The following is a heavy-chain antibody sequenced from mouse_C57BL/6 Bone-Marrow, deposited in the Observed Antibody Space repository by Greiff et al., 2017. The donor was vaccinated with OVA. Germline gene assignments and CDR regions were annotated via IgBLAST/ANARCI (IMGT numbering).Heavy chain of an antibody. J-gene: IGHJ4*01. CDR3: TTGAMDH. CDR1: GFNIKDDY. CDR2: IYPENGDT. V-gene: IGHV14-4*01. Sequence: VQLQQSGAELVRPGASVKLSCTASGFNIKDDYMHWVKQRPEQGLEWIGWIYPENGDTEYASKFQGKATITADTSSNTAYLQLSSLTSEDTAVYYCTTGAMDHWGQGTSVTVSS.